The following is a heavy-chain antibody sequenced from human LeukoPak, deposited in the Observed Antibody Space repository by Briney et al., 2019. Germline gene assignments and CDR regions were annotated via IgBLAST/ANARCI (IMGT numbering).Heavy chain of an antibody. CDR3: ARSDSGSYYSHYYYMDV. CDR1: GGSISSGSYY. Sequence: PSQTLSLTCTVSGGSISSGSYYWSWIRQPAGKGLEWIGRIYTSGSTNYNPSLKSRVTISVDTSKNQFSLKLSSVTAADTAVYYCARSDSGSYYSHYYYMDVWGKGTTVTVSS. V-gene: IGHV4-61*02. D-gene: IGHD1-26*01. J-gene: IGHJ6*03. CDR2: IYTSGST.